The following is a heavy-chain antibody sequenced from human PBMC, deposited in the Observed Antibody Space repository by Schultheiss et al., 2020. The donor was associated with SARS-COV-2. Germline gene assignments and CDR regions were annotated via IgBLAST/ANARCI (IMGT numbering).Heavy chain of an antibody. CDR1: GFTVSSNY. Sequence: GESLKISCAASGFTVSSNYMSWVRQAPGKGLEWVSVIYSGGSTYYADSVKGRFTISRDNSKNTLYLQMSSLRAEDTAVYYCVKDLGVVVITFDAFDIWGQGTMVTVSS. CDR3: VKDLGVVVITFDAFDI. D-gene: IGHD3-22*01. V-gene: IGHV3-66*01. J-gene: IGHJ3*02. CDR2: IYSGGST.